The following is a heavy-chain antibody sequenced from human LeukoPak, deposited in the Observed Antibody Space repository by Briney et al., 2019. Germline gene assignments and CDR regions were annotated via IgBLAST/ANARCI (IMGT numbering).Heavy chain of an antibody. CDR1: GFTFSSYA. CDR3: AKEHSSSSWGFYFDY. D-gene: IGHD6-6*01. CDR2: ISGSGGST. J-gene: IGHJ4*02. Sequence: GGSLRLSCAASGFTFSSYAMSWVRQAPGKGLEWVSAISGSGGSTYYADSVKGWFTISRDNSKNTLYLQMNSLRAEDTAVYYCAKEHSSSSWGFYFDYWGQGTLVTVSS. V-gene: IGHV3-23*01.